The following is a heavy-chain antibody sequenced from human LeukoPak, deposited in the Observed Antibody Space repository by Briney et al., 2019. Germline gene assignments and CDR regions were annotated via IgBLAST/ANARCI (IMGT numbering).Heavy chain of an antibody. Sequence: GGSLRLSCTASGFSFSDHYMDWVRQAPGKGLEWVSAISGSGGSTYYADSVKGRFTISRDNSKNTLYLQMNSLRAEDTAVYYCAKDTIAAAGTAVGDFDYWGQGTLVTVSS. CDR1: GFSFSDHY. J-gene: IGHJ4*02. CDR3: AKDTIAAAGTAVGDFDY. CDR2: ISGSGGST. D-gene: IGHD6-13*01. V-gene: IGHV3-23*01.